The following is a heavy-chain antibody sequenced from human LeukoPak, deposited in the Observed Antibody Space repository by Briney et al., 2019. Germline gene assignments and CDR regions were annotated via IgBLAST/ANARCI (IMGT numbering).Heavy chain of an antibody. CDR3: AMGSSLFDY. CDR1: GGSISSGGYS. CDR2: IYHSGST. J-gene: IGHJ4*02. V-gene: IGHV4-30-2*01. Sequence: SQTLSLTCAVSGGSISSGGYSWSWIRQPPGKGLEWIGYIYHSGSTYYNPSLKSRVTISVDRSRNQFSLKLGSVTAADTAVYYCAMGSSLFDYWGQGTLVTVSS. D-gene: IGHD6-6*01.